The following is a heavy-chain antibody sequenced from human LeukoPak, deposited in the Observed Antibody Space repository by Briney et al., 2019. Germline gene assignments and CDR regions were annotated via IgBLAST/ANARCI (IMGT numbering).Heavy chain of an antibody. J-gene: IGHJ5*02. CDR3: APVWYYGSGSWGFDP. V-gene: IGHV1-69*01. CDR1: EGTFSSYA. D-gene: IGHD3-10*01. Sequence: GASVKVSCKASEGTFSSYAISWVRQAPGQGLEWMGGIIPIFGTANYAQKFQGRITITADESTSTAYVELSSLRSEDTAVYYCAPVWYYGSGSWGFDPWGQGTLVTVSS. CDR2: IIPIFGTA.